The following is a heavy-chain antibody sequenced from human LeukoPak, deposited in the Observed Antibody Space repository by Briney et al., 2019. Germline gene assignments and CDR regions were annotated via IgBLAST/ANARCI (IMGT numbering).Heavy chain of an antibody. J-gene: IGHJ4*02. CDR1: GGSFSGYY. V-gene: IGHV4-34*01. Sequence: SETLPLTCAVYGGSFSGYYWSWIRQPPGKGLEWIGEINHSGSTNYNPSLKSRVTISVDTSKNQFSLKLSSVTAADTAVYYCARVRKRIGYFDYWGQGTLVTVSS. D-gene: IGHD2/OR15-2a*01. CDR3: ARVRKRIGYFDY. CDR2: INHSGST.